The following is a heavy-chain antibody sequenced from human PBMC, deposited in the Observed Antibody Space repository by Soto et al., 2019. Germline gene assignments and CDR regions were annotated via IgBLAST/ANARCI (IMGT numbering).Heavy chain of an antibody. V-gene: IGHV4-59*01. CDR1: RSSILRSS. CDR3: APGSRSSTSDAYDV. CDR2: SHHSGST. D-gene: IGHD2-15*01. Sequence: SEPFSINSNISRSSILRSSWTWFRQPPGKALEWIGYSHHSGSTNYNSALESRVTMSVDTSRNQFSLKLNSVTAADTAVYFCAPGSRSSTSDAYDVCGQGTMVT. J-gene: IGHJ3*01.